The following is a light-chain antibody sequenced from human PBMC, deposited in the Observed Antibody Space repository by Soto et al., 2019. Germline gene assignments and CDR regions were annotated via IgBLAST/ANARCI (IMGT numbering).Light chain of an antibody. V-gene: IGLV2-14*01. J-gene: IGLJ2*01. CDR1: SSDVGGYNY. CDR2: DVS. CDR3: ISCTRSGTLYVV. Sequence: QSALTQPASVSGSPGQSITISCTGTSSDVGGYNYVSWYQQHPGKAPKLMIYDVSNRPSGVSNRFSGSKSGNTASLGISGLQADDEAEYYFISCTRSGTLYVVFAGGTDITVL.